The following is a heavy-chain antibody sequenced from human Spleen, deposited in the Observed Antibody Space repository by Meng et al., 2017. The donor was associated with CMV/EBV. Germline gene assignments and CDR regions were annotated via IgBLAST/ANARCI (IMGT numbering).Heavy chain of an antibody. D-gene: IGHD3-10*01. Sequence: GESLKISCAASGFTFNTYAMNWVRQAPGKGLEWVSAISGSGSNTYYADSVKGRFTIYRDNSKSTLYLQMSSLRAEDTAIYYCAKDRGYRTYNGLDVWGQGTTVTVSS. CDR3: AKDRGYRTYNGLDV. CDR1: GFTFNTYA. CDR2: ISGSGSNT. V-gene: IGHV3-23*01. J-gene: IGHJ6*02.